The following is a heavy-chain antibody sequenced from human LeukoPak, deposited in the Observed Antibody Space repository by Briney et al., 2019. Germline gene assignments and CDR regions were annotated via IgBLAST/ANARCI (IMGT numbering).Heavy chain of an antibody. D-gene: IGHD7-27*01. CDR1: GFSFSSYW. CDR3: SSWGPWRYFDY. J-gene: IGHJ4*02. CDR2: IKDDGSEK. Sequence: GGSLRLSCAASGFSFSSYWMNWVRQAPAKGREWVANIKDDGSEKYYVDSVKGRFTISRDNAKNLLYLQMNSLRAEDTAVYYCSSWGPWRYFDYWGQGTLVTVSS. V-gene: IGHV3-7*01.